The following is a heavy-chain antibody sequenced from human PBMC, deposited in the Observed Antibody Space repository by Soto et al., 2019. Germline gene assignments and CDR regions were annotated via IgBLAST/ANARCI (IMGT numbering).Heavy chain of an antibody. J-gene: IGHJ3*02. CDR3: ARDGQSSSELAAFDI. D-gene: IGHD6-6*01. V-gene: IGHV3-53*01. CDR1: GFTVSSNY. CDR2: IYSGGST. Sequence: GGSLRLSCAASGFTVSSNYMSWVRQAPGKGLEWVSVIYSGGSTYYADSVKGRFTISRDNYKNTLYLQMNSLRVEDTAVYYCARDGQSSSELAAFDIWGQGTMVTVSS.